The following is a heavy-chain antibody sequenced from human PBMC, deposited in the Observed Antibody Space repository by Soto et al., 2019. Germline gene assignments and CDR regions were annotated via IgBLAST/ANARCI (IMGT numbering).Heavy chain of an antibody. CDR3: ARDSGPSGWVDP. J-gene: IGHJ5*02. CDR2: IYYSGST. D-gene: IGHD1-26*01. Sequence: QVQLQESGPGLVKPSETLSLTCTVSGGSINSYYWSWIRQPPGKGLEWIGYIYYSGSTNYNPSLKSRVTISVDTAKNQFPLELGSVTGADTAVYFLARDSGPSGWVDPWGQGTLVPGPS. CDR1: GGSINSYY. V-gene: IGHV4-59*01.